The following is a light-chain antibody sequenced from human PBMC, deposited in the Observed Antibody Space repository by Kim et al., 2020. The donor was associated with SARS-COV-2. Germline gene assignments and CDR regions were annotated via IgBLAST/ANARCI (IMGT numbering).Light chain of an antibody. Sequence: SVGESVTISCRAGQSISSKVAWFQQKPGEAAAMLIYGASTWESGVASRWSGSRSGTEVSLPIISLQHDDFAAYYCQQYSSYSMSTFGQGTKVDIK. J-gene: IGKJ2*01. CDR1: QSISSK. CDR2: GAS. CDR3: QQYSSYSMST. V-gene: IGKV1-5*01.